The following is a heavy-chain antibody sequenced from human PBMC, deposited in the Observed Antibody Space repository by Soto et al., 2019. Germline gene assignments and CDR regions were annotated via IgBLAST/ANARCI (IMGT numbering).Heavy chain of an antibody. CDR2: IYYSGST. CDR3: ARDRAHCTNGVCSDYYYYGMDV. V-gene: IGHV4-31*03. J-gene: IGHJ6*02. Sequence: PSETLSLTCTVSGGSISSGGYYWSWIRQHPGKGLEWIGYIYYSGSTYYNPSLKSRVTISVDTSKNQFSLKLSSVTAADTAVYYCARDRAHCTNGVCSDYYYYGMDVWGQGTTVTVSS. CDR1: GGSISSGGYY. D-gene: IGHD2-8*01.